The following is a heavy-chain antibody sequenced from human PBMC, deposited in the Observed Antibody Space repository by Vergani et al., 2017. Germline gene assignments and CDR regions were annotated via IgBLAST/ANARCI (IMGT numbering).Heavy chain of an antibody. CDR1: GFTFDDYA. V-gene: IGHV3-9*01. J-gene: IGHJ6*02. D-gene: IGHD2-2*01. CDR3: AKDIYACSSTSCYHHYYYGMDV. CDR2: ISWNSGST. Sequence: EVQLVESGGGLVQPGRSLRLSCAASGFTFDDYAMHWARQAPGKGLEWVSGISWNSGSTGYADSVKGRFTISRDNAKNSLYLQMNSLRAEDTALYYCAKDIYACSSTSCYHHYYYGMDVWGQGTTVTVSS.